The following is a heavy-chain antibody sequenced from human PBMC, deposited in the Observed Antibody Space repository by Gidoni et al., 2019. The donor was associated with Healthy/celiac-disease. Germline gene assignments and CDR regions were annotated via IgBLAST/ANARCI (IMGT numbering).Heavy chain of an antibody. D-gene: IGHD1-1*01. V-gene: IGHV4-34*01. Sequence: QVQLQQWGAGLLKPSETLSLTCAVYGGSFSGYYWSWIRQPPGKGLEWIGEIKHSGSTNYNPSLKSRVTISVDTSKNQFSLKLSSVTAADTAVYYCTTRRRNWWFDPWGQGTLVTVSS. CDR2: IKHSGST. J-gene: IGHJ5*02. CDR1: GGSFSGYY. CDR3: TTRRRNWWFDP.